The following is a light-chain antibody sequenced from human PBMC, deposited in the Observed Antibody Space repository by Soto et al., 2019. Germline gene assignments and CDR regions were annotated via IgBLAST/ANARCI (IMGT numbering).Light chain of an antibody. V-gene: IGKV3-11*01. CDR1: QRVSSY. CDR2: DAS. Sequence: EIVLTQSPATLSLSPGERATLSYRASQRVSSYLAWYQQKPGQAPRLLIYDASNRATGLPARFRGSGSGTDFTVTISSLEPEDFADYCGQQRSNWPPRITFDPGTNVDIK. CDR3: QQRSNWPPRIT. J-gene: IGKJ3*01.